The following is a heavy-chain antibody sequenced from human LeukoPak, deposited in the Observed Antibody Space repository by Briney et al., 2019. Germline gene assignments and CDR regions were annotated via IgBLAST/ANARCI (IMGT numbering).Heavy chain of an antibody. CDR3: TREGVYAPDGSGYHRDAFDI. V-gene: IGHV1-69*04. CDR1: GYTFTSYY. D-gene: IGHD3-22*01. CDR2: IIPVLDVS. J-gene: IGHJ3*02. Sequence: SVKVSCKASGYTFTSYYMHWVRQAPGQGLEWMGRIIPVLDVSNFAQKFQGRVTITADKSTNTAHMELSRLESGDTAVYYCTREGVYAPDGSGYHRDAFDIWGQGTVVIVSS.